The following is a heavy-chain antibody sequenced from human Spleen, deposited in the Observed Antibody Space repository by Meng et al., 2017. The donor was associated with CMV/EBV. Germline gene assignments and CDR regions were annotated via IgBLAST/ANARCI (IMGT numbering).Heavy chain of an antibody. CDR2: VVGSSGNT. Sequence: GESLKISCAASGFAFNIYAMSWVRQAPGKGLEWVSTVVGSSGNTYYADSVKGRFTISRDNSKNTLYLQMNSLRAEDTALYYCARDWGYYSYGMDVWGQGTTVTVSS. D-gene: IGHD3-16*01. V-gene: IGHV3-23*01. CDR1: GFAFNIYA. CDR3: ARDWGYYSYGMDV. J-gene: IGHJ6*02.